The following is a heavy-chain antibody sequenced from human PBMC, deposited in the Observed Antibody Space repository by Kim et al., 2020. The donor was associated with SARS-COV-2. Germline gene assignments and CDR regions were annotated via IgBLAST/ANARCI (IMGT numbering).Heavy chain of an antibody. CDR2: IRSKAYGGTT. CDR3: TRDWYYDYVWGSYREYYFDY. J-gene: IGHJ4*02. CDR1: GFTFGDYA. D-gene: IGHD3-16*02. Sequence: GGSLRLSCTASGFTFGDYAMSWFRQAPGKGLEWVGFIRSKAYGGTTEYAASVKGRFTISRDDSKSIAYLQMNSLKTEDTAVYYCTRDWYYDYVWGSYREYYFDYWGQGTLVTVSS. V-gene: IGHV3-49*03.